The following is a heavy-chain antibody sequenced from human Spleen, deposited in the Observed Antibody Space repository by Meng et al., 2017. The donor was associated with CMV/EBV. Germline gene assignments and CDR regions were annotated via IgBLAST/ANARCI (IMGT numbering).Heavy chain of an antibody. CDR3: ARDQLIDPLGDFDY. CDR2: IYISVST. D-gene: IGHD1-1*01. CDR1: GASISISY. Sequence: GQGLVNPPGPLPSPSTVSGASISISYCSWARPPARKGLEWIGRIYISVSTNYTPSLKSRVTLSVDTSKTQFSLKLSSVTAADTAVYYCARDQLIDPLGDFDYWGQGTLVTVSS. J-gene: IGHJ4*02. V-gene: IGHV4-4*07.